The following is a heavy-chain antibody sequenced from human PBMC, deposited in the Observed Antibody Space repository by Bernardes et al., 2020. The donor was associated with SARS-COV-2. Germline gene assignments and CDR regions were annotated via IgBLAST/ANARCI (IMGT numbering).Heavy chain of an antibody. CDR3: AGGDLRGYALDV. CDR1: GYTFTSYG. Sequence: ASVKVSCKASGYTFTSYGISWVRQAPGQGLEWMGWISAYIGNTNYAQNLQGRVTMTTDTSTSTAYMELRSLRSDDTAVYYCAGGDLRGYALDVWGQGTTVTVSS. V-gene: IGHV1-18*01. CDR2: ISAYIGNT. D-gene: IGHD2-21*01. J-gene: IGHJ6*02.